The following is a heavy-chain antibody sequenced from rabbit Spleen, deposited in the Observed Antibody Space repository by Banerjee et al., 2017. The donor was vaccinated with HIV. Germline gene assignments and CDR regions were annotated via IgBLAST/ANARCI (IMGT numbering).Heavy chain of an antibody. J-gene: IGHJ3*01. V-gene: IGHV1S45*01. D-gene: IGHD7-1*01. CDR3: ARPPYLAYSGVRYALTRLNL. Sequence: QEQLEESGGDLVKPEGSLTLTCTASGFSFSSSFWICWVRQAPGKGPEWVACIYGGSSDPTYYASWAKGRFTVSTTSSTTVTLQMTSLTAADTATYFCARPPYLAYSGVRYALTRLNLWGPGTLVTVS. CDR2: IYGGSSDPT. CDR1: GFSFSSSFW.